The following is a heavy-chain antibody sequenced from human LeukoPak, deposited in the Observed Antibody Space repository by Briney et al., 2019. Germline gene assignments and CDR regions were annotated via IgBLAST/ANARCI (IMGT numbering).Heavy chain of an antibody. CDR3: SRESGPFCPFGY. Sequence: SETLSLTCGVSGGSVSGTNWWSWVRQPPGQGLEWIGEISLAGQTNYNPSLNGRVTMSLDKSSNQLSLHLTSVTAADTATYYCSRESGPFCPFGYWGQGTLVIVSS. V-gene: IGHV4/OR15-8*02. J-gene: IGHJ4*02. CDR2: ISLAGQT. CDR1: GGSVSGTNW. D-gene: IGHD1-26*01.